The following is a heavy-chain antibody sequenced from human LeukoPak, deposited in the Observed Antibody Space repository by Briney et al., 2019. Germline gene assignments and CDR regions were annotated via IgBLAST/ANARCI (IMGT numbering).Heavy chain of an antibody. D-gene: IGHD3-16*01. CDR3: AADERSKYLIH. CDR2: IGDDGSKT. J-gene: IGHJ4*02. Sequence: GGSLRLSCAASGLTFKNYGMHWVRQAPGNGLEWVAVIGDDGSKTYYADSVKGRFSTSRANSKNTLYLQMNSLRDGDTAVYYWAADERSKYLIHGGQGTLVIVSS. V-gene: IGHV3-33*01. CDR1: GLTFKNYG.